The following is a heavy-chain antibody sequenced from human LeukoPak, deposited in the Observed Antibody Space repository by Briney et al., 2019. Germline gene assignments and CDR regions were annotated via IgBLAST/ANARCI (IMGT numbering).Heavy chain of an antibody. Sequence: SETLSLTCTVSGGSISSDYWSWIRQPPGKGLEWIGYIYFSGSTNYNPSLKSRVTISVDTSKNQFSLKLSSVTAADTAVYYCARQYYYDSSGYYWFDYWGQGTLVTVSS. CDR2: IYFSGST. CDR3: ARQYYYDSSGYYWFDY. CDR1: GGSISSDY. V-gene: IGHV4-59*08. J-gene: IGHJ4*02. D-gene: IGHD3-22*01.